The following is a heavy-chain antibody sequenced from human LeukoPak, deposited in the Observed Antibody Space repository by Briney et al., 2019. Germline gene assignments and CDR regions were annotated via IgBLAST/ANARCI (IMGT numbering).Heavy chain of an antibody. CDR3: ARVHDFWSGLFDY. Sequence: ASVKVSCKASGYPFTSYYIHWVRQAPGQGLEWMGIINPLGGSTTYAHKFQDRVTMTRDTPTSTVYMELSSLRPEDTAVYYCARVHDFWSGLFDYWGQGTLVTVSS. J-gene: IGHJ4*02. V-gene: IGHV1-46*01. CDR2: INPLGGST. CDR1: GYPFTSYY. D-gene: IGHD3-3*01.